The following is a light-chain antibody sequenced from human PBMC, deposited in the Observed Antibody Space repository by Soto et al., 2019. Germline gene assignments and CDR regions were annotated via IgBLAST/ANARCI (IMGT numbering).Light chain of an antibody. J-gene: IGKJ1*01. Sequence: EILMTQSPGTLSVSQGERSTLXXRAGQGVTTNFAWYQQKPGQAPRXLIYDASSRATGIPDRFSGSGSGTDFTLTISRLEPEDFAVYCCQQFDGSLWTFGQGTKVDIK. CDR2: DAS. CDR1: QGVTTN. CDR3: QQFDGSLWT. V-gene: IGKV3-20*01.